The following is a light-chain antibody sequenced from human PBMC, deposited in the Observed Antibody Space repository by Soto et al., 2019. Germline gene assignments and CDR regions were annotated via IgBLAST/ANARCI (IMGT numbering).Light chain of an antibody. CDR1: TRDIAGYNY. CDR2: QVT. V-gene: IGLV2-14*01. Sequence: QSVLTQPASVSGSLGQSITISCTGTTRDIAGYNYISWYQQLPGKAPKLMIYQVTIRPSGISNRFSGSKSGNTASLTISGLQAEAEADYYCTSFASSTSLYVFGTGTK. CDR3: TSFASSTSLYV. J-gene: IGLJ1*01.